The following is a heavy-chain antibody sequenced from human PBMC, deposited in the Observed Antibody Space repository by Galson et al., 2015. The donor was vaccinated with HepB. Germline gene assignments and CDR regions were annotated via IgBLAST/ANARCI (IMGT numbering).Heavy chain of an antibody. Sequence: SLRLSCAASGFTFNNYWMHRVRQAPGKGLVWVSRIVPDGSRTNYADSVKGRFTISRDNAKHTLYLQMNSLGAEDTAVYYCAGGGSGFDYWGQGALVTVS. CDR1: GFTFNNYW. D-gene: IGHD3-10*01. CDR2: IVPDGSRT. J-gene: IGHJ4*02. CDR3: AGGGSGFDY. V-gene: IGHV3-74*01.